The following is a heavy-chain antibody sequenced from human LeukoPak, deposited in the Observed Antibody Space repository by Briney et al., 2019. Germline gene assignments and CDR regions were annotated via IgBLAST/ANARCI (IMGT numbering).Heavy chain of an antibody. J-gene: IGHJ4*02. D-gene: IGHD4-17*01. CDR3: ARDLTVTIDY. V-gene: IGHV1-2*04. Sequence: ASVKVSCKASGYTFTSYGISWVRQAPGQGLEWMGWINPNSGGTNYAQKFQGWVTMTRDTSISTAYMELSRLRSDDTAVYYCARDLTVTIDYWGQGTLVTVSS. CDR1: GYTFTSYG. CDR2: INPNSGGT.